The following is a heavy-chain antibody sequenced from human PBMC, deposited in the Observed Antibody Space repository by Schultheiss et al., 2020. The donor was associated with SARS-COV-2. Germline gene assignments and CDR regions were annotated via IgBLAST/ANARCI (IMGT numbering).Heavy chain of an antibody. Sequence: GGSLRLSCVVSGFTFSTYAMSWVRQAPGKGPEWVSAISGSGGSTYNTDSVKGRFTISRDNSKNTLYLQMNSLRAEDTAVYYCARDQSAHYYYDSSGHPSPFDYWGQGTLVTVSS. CDR3: ARDQSAHYYYDSSGHPSPFDY. CDR1: GFTFSTYA. D-gene: IGHD3-22*01. J-gene: IGHJ4*02. V-gene: IGHV3-23*01. CDR2: ISGSGGST.